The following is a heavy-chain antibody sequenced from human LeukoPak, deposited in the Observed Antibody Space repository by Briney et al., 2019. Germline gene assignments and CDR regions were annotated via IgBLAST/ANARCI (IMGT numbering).Heavy chain of an antibody. CDR1: GFTFSSYA. CDR2: ISYDGSNK. V-gene: IGHV3-30-3*01. Sequence: GGSLRLSCAASGFTFSSYALHWVRQAPGKGLEWVAVISYDGSNKYYADSVKGRFTISRDNSKNTLYLQMNSLKAEDTAVYYCASRSYGYGGFDFWGQGTLVTVSS. CDR3: ASRSYGYGGFDF. D-gene: IGHD5-18*01. J-gene: IGHJ4*02.